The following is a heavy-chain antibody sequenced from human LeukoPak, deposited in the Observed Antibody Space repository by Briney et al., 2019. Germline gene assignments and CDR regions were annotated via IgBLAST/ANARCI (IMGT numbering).Heavy chain of an antibody. CDR1: GFTFSSYW. J-gene: IGHJ4*02. CDR2: ISSSGSTI. Sequence: GGSLRLSCAASGFTFSSYWMNWVRQAPGKGLEWVSYISSSGSTIYYADSVKGRFTTSRDNAKNSLYLQMNSLRAEDTAVYYCARVPARVVPAAMTYYFDYWGQGTLVTVSS. V-gene: IGHV3-48*04. D-gene: IGHD2-2*01. CDR3: ARVPARVVPAAMTYYFDY.